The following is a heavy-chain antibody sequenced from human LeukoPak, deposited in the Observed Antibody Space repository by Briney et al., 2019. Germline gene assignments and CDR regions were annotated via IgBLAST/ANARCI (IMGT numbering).Heavy chain of an antibody. CDR3: ARGGYYYDSSGYY. CDR1: GFTFSSYA. Sequence: GGSLRLSCAASGFTFSSYAMYWVRPAPGKGLEWVSGIFGSGGSTHYADSVKGRFTISRDNAKNSLYLQMNSLRAEDTAVYYCARGGYYYDSSGYYWGQGTLVTVSS. CDR2: IFGSGGST. D-gene: IGHD3-22*01. J-gene: IGHJ4*02. V-gene: IGHV3-23*01.